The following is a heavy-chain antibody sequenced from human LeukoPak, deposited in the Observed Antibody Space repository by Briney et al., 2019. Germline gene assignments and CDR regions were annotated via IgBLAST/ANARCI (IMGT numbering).Heavy chain of an antibody. CDR2: IYSGGST. V-gene: IGHV3-66*01. Sequence: GGSLRLSCAPSGFTVSSNYMSWVRQAPGKGLEWVSVIYSGGSTYYADCVKGRFTIARDNSKNMLYLQMNSLRAEDTAVYYCARDAVLMVRRVVHRWFDPWGQGTLVTVSS. CDR3: ARDAVLMVRRVVHRWFDP. J-gene: IGHJ5*02. D-gene: IGHD3-10*01. CDR1: GFTVSSNY.